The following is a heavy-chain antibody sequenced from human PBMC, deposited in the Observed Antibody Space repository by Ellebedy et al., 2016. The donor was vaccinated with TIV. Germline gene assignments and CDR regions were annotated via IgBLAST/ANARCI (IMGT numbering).Heavy chain of an antibody. CDR2: ISYDGSNK. CDR1: GFTFSSYG. CDR3: AKGGAARRSFDY. J-gene: IGHJ4*02. D-gene: IGHD6-6*01. V-gene: IGHV3-30*18. Sequence: GESLKISXAASGFTFSSYGMHWVRQAPGKGLEWVAVISYDGSNKYYADSVKGRFTISRDNSKNTLYLQMNSLRAEDTAVYYCAKGGAARRSFDYWGQGTLVTVSS.